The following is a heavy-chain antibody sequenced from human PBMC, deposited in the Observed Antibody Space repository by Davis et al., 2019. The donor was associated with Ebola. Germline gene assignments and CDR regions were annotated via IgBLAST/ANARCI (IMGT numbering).Heavy chain of an antibody. CDR2: INQDGSDN. CDR1: GFIFGSFW. V-gene: IGHV3-7*01. Sequence: GGSLRLSCAASGFIFGSFWMTWVRQAPGKGLEWVANINQDGSDNYYADSVRGRFTISRDNAKNTLYLQMNSLRGEDSAVYYCARSLGDIVLVLAALVPDYWGQGTLVTVSS. J-gene: IGHJ4*02. D-gene: IGHD2-15*01. CDR3: ARSLGDIVLVLAALVPDY.